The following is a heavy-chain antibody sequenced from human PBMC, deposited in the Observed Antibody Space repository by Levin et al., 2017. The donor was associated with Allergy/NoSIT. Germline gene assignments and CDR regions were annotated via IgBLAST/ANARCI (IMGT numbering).Heavy chain of an antibody. D-gene: IGHD4-17*01. CDR2: ISWNSGSI. J-gene: IGHJ4*02. Sequence: LSLTCAASGFTFDDYAMHWVRQAPGKGLEWVSGISWNSGSIGYADSVKGRFTISRDNAKNSLYLQMNSLRAEDTALYYCAKGVYGDQHFDYWGQGTLVTVSS. CDR1: GFTFDDYA. CDR3: AKGVYGDQHFDY. V-gene: IGHV3-9*01.